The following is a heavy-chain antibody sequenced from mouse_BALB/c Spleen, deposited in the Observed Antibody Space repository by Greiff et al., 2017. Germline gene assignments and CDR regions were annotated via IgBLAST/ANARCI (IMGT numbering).Heavy chain of an antibody. CDR1: GFTFSSFG. J-gene: IGHJ3*01. V-gene: IGHV5-17*02. D-gene: IGHD4-1*02. Sequence: EVKLVESGGGLVQPGGSRKLSCAASGFTFSSFGMHWVRQAPEKGLEWVAYISSGSSTIYYADTVKGRFTISRDNPKNTLFLQMTSLRSEDTAMYYCARSGPNWDWFAYWGQGTLVTVAA. CDR2: ISSGSSTI. CDR3: ARSGPNWDWFAY.